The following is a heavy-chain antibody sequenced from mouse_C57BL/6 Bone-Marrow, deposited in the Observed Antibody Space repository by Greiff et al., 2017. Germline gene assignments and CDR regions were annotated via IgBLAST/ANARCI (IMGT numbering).Heavy chain of an antibody. CDR3: ARGVITTVVATEYYAMDY. J-gene: IGHJ4*01. Sequence: QVQLQQSGPELVKPGASVKISCKASGYTFTDYYINWVKQRPGQGLEWIGWIYPGSGNTKYNEKFKGKATLTVDTSSSTAYMQLSSLTSEDSAVYFCARGVITTVVATEYYAMDYWGQGTSVTVSS. CDR1: GYTFTDYY. V-gene: IGHV1-84*01. CDR2: IYPGSGNT. D-gene: IGHD1-1*01.